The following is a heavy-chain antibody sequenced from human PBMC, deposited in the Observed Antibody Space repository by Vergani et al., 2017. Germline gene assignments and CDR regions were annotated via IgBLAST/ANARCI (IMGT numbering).Heavy chain of an antibody. D-gene: IGHD1-26*01. CDR3: ARARSGSYPIDV. J-gene: IGHJ4*02. V-gene: IGHV4-34*01. CDR2: INHSGST. Sequence: QVQLQQWGAGLLKPSETLSLTCAVYGGSFSGYYWSWIRQPPGKGLEWIGEINHSGSTNYNPSLKSRVTISVDTSKNQFSLKLSSVTAADAAVYYCARARSGSYPIDVWGQGTLVTVSS. CDR1: GGSFSGYY.